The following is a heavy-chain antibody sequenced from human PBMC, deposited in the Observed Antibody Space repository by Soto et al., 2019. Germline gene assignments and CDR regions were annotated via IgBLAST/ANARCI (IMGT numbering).Heavy chain of an antibody. V-gene: IGHV6-1*01. CDR2: AYYRAKGKI. J-gene: IGHJ4*02. D-gene: IGHD6-13*01. CDR3: VRGIDSSFDY. Sequence: PRSLTCVTSGATVAINRADWNWVRHVPSRGLEWLGRAYYRAKGKIKYALSVNSRITINPDTSKKQFSLQLNSVTPEGAAVYYCVRGIDSSFDYWCQGTLVTVSA. CDR1: GATVAINRAD.